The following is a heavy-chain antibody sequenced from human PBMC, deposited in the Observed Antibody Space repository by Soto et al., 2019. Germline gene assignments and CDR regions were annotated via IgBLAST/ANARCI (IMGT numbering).Heavy chain of an antibody. J-gene: IGHJ4*02. CDR2: IYHSGST. CDR3: ARERAVSARGSFDY. CDR1: GGSVSSTNW. V-gene: IGHV4-4*02. Sequence: QVQLQESGPGLVEPSGTLSLTCAVSGGSVSSTNWWSWVRQPPGKGLEWIGEIYHSGSTYYNPSLKSRVTISVDKSKTQFSLRLSSVTAADTAVYFCARERAVSARGSFDYWGQGTLVTVSS. D-gene: IGHD6-19*01.